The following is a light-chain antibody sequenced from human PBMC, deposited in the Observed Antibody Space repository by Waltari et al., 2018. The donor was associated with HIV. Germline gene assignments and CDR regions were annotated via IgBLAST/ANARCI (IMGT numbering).Light chain of an antibody. CDR2: EGS. J-gene: IGLJ1*01. CDR1: ASDVGRYPL. CDR3: YSYAGSGTLV. V-gene: IGLV2-23*01. Sequence: QSALTQPAPVSGSPGPSITIPCPGSASDVGRYPLLSWSQQHPRKAPKVVIYEGSRRPSDVSDRFSGSKSGTTASLTISGLQAEDEADYYCYSYAGSGTLVFGTGTRVTVL.